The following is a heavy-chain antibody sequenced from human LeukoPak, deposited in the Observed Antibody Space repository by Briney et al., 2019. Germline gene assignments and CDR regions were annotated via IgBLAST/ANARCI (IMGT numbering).Heavy chain of an antibody. CDR2: IKEDGSRQ. V-gene: IGHV3-7*04. CDR1: GFTFSSYW. CDR3: ARDGYASGSHDY. J-gene: IGHJ4*02. Sequence: QPGGSLRLSCATSGFTFSSYWMTWVRQAPGTGLEWVANIKEDGSRQHCIDSVKGRFTISRDNAKSSLYLQMNSLRVEDSAVYYCARDGYASGSHDYWGQGTLVTVSS. D-gene: IGHD3-10*01.